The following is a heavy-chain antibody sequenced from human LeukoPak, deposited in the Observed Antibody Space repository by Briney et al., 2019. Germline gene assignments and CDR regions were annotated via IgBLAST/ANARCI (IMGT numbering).Heavy chain of an antibody. CDR1: GFTFSSSS. Sequence: PGGSLRLSYAASGFTFSSSSIKWVRQAPGKGLEWVSSISTSRSYIFYADSVKGRFTISRDNAKNSLFLQMNSLRAEDTAVYYCAKGSSVADIPYYWGQGTLVTVSS. V-gene: IGHV3-21*01. CDR3: AKGSSVADIPYY. D-gene: IGHD6-19*01. J-gene: IGHJ4*02. CDR2: ISTSRSYI.